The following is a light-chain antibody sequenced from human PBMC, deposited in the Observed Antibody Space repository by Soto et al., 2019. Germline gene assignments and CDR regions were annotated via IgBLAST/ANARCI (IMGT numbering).Light chain of an antibody. CDR1: QSVRSY. J-gene: IGKJ5*01. V-gene: IGKV3-11*01. Sequence: EIVLTQSPATLSLSPGATATLSCRASQSVRSYLAWYQQKPGQVPRLLIHDASTRATGIPARFSGSGSGTDFTLTISSLGPEDFAVYYCQQRTNWPSSTFGQGTRLEIK. CDR2: DAS. CDR3: QQRTNWPSST.